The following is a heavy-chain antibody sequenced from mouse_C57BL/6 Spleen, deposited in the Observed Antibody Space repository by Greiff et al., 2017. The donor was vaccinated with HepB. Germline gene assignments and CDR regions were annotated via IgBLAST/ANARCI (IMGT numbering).Heavy chain of an antibody. Sequence: DVQLVESGGGLVKPGGSLKLSCAASGFTFSDYGMHWVRQAPEKGLEWVAYISSGSSTIYYADTVKGRFTISRDNAKNTLFLQMTSLRSEDTAMYYCARGDGYPSYWGQGTLVTVSA. D-gene: IGHD2-3*01. J-gene: IGHJ3*01. CDR3: ARGDGYPSY. V-gene: IGHV5-17*01. CDR2: ISSGSSTI. CDR1: GFTFSDYG.